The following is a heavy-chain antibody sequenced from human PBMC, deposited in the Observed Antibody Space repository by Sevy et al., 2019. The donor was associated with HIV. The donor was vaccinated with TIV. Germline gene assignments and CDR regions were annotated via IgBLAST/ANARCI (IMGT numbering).Heavy chain of an antibody. CDR1: GFSFSNYA. Sequence: GGSLRLSCAASGFSFSNYAMSWVRQAPGKGLEWVSGISGTGDTTFYADSVKGRFTSSRDNSKNTVYLQMNRLRAEDTALYYCTNRADYRGYDLGFEQWGQGTLVTVSS. CDR3: TNRADYRGYDLGFEQ. J-gene: IGHJ4*02. D-gene: IGHD5-12*01. CDR2: ISGTGDTT. V-gene: IGHV3-23*01.